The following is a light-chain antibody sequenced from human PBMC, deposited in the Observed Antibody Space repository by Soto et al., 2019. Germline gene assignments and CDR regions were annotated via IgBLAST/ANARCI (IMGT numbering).Light chain of an antibody. V-gene: IGKV2-28*01. J-gene: IGKJ5*01. CDR3: MQALQTPIT. CDR2: LGX. CDR1: QSLLHSNGGKY. Sequence: DIVMTQSPLSLPVTPGEPASISCRSSQSLLHSNGGKYVDWYLQKPGQSPQLLISLGXNRASGVPDRFSGSGSGTDFALKISRVEAEDVGVYYCMQALQTPITFGQGTRLEIK.